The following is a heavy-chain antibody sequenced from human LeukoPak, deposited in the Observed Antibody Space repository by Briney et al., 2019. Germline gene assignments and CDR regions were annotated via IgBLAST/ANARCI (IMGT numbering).Heavy chain of an antibody. D-gene: IGHD1-1*01. V-gene: IGHV1-2*02. CDR3: ARGGYNWNDDAFDI. Sequence: ASVKVSCKASGYTFTGYYMHWVRQAPGQGLEWMGWSNPNSGGTNYAQKFQGRVTMTRDTSISTAYMELSRLRSEDTAVYYCARGGYNWNDDAFDIWGKGTMVTVSS. CDR1: GYTFTGYY. CDR2: SNPNSGGT. J-gene: IGHJ3*02.